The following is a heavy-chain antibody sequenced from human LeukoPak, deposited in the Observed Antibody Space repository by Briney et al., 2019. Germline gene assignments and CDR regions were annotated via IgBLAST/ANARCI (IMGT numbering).Heavy chain of an antibody. Sequence: GGSLRLSCAASGFTFSSYGMHWVRQAPGKGLEWVSVIYSGGSTYYADPVKGRFTISRDNSKNTLYLQMNSLRAEDTAVYYCAIQPGGEVRRVLDYWGQGTLVTVSS. CDR1: GFTFSSYG. V-gene: IGHV3-NL1*01. CDR3: AIQPGGEVRRVLDY. CDR2: IYSGGST. J-gene: IGHJ4*02. D-gene: IGHD3-10*01.